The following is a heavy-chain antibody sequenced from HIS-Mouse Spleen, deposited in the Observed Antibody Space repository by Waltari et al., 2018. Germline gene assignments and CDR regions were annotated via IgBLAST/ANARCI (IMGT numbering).Heavy chain of an antibody. J-gene: IGHJ2*01. CDR3: AREIPYSSSWYDWYFDL. CDR2: SDYSGST. V-gene: IGHV4-39*07. Sequence: QLQLQESGPGLVKPSETLSLTCTVSGGSISSSSYSWGWIRQPPGKGLEWIWSSDYSGSTDYNPSLKSRVTISVDTSKNQFSLKLSSVTAADTAVYYCAREIPYSSSWYDWYFDLWGRGTLVTVSS. CDR1: GGSISSSSYS. D-gene: IGHD6-13*01.